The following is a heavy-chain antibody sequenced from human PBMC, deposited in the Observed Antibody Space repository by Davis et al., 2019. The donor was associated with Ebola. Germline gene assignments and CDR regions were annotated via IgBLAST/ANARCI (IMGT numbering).Heavy chain of an antibody. D-gene: IGHD1-26*01. V-gene: IGHV3-72*01. CDR3: TRGGSGSPLDY. J-gene: IGHJ4*02. CDR2: TRNKAMSYST. CDR1: GFTLSDYY. Sequence: GESLKISCAASGFTLSDYYMDWVRQAPGKGLEWVGRTRNKAMSYSTAYAASVQGRFTISRDGSKNALYLQMNSLKTEDTAVYYCTRGGSGSPLDYWGQGTLVTVSS.